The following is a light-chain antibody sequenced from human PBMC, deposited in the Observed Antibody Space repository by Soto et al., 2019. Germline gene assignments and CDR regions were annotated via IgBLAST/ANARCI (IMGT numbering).Light chain of an antibody. V-gene: IGKV1-39*01. CDR2: AAS. CDR1: QSISSF. J-gene: IGKJ4*01. CDR3: QQSHSTPLT. Sequence: DIQMTQSPSSLSASVGDRVIITCRTSQSISSFLNWYQQKPGRAPKLLIYAASSLQSGVPSRFSGSGSGTDFTLTISSLQPEDFATYYCQQSHSTPLTFGRGTKVEI.